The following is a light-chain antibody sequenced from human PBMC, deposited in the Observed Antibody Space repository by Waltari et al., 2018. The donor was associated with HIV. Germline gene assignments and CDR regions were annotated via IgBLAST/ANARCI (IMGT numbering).Light chain of an antibody. J-gene: IGKJ1*01. CDR3: LQARQTPWT. CDR1: QSLLNSNGYNF. Sequence: MXXFXXSXPVTXGEPASMXCXXSQSLLNSNGYNFLDCYLQRPGQSPQLLIXXXSYXAXXVPDRIXGSGSGTNFTLRIGRVAXXXXXXXXXLQARQTPWTFGQGTKVEI. V-gene: IGKV2-28*01. CDR2: XXS.